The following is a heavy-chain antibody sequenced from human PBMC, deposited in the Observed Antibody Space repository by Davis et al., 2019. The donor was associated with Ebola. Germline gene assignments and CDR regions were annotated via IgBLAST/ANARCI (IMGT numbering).Heavy chain of an antibody. J-gene: IGHJ2*01. CDR1: GFTFSSYS. D-gene: IGHD6-13*01. V-gene: IGHV3-48*02. Sequence: GESLKISCAASGFTFSSYSMNWVRQAPGKGLEWVSYISSSSSTIYYADSVKGRFTISRDNAKNSLYLQMNSLRDEDTAVYYCARDFFAAAAGTEYFDLWGRGTLVTVSS. CDR3: ARDFFAAAAGTEYFDL. CDR2: ISSSSSTI.